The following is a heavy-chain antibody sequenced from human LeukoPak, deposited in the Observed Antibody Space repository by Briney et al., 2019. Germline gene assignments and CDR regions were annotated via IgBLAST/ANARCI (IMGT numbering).Heavy chain of an antibody. Sequence: GGSLRLSCAASGFSFSSYDMNWVRQAPGKGVEWVTSISPISTYIFYADSLKGRFTISRDNAKNSVYLEMNSLRAEDTAVYYCARLRFGKIGSYYFEYWGQGTLVIVSS. D-gene: IGHD3-10*01. J-gene: IGHJ4*02. CDR2: ISPISTYI. CDR1: GFSFSSYD. CDR3: ARLRFGKIGSYYFEY. V-gene: IGHV3-21*01.